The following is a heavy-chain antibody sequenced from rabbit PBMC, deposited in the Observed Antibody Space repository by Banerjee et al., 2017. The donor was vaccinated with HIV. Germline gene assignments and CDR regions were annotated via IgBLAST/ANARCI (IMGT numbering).Heavy chain of an antibody. CDR2: ISSGGTT. CDR1: EFDFSSYG. D-gene: IGHD6-1*01. V-gene: IGHV1S47*01. Sequence: QEQLVESGGGLVQPEGSLTLSCKASEFDFSSYGVSWVRQAPGKGLEWIGWISSGGTTWFASWVNGRFTISRDNAQNSLYLQLNSLAAADTATYFCARAAGYAGYGYATGFDLWGPGTLVTVS. CDR3: ARAAGYAGYGYATGFDL. J-gene: IGHJ4*01.